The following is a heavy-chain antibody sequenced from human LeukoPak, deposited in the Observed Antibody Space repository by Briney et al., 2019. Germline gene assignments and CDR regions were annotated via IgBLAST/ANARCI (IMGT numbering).Heavy chain of an antibody. CDR1: GGSISSYY. CDR3: ASYTTVTTAGDYFQH. J-gene: IGHJ1*01. CDR2: IYYSGST. Sequence: SETLSLTCTVSGGSISSYYWSWIRQPPGKGLEWIGYIYYSGSTNYNPPLKSRVTISVDTSKNQFSLKLSSVTAADTAVYYCASYTTVTTAGDYFQHWGQGTLVTVSS. D-gene: IGHD4-17*01. V-gene: IGHV4-59*01.